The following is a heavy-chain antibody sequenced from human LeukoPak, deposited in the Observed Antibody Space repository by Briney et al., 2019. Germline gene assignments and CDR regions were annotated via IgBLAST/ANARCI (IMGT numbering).Heavy chain of an antibody. J-gene: IGHJ6*04. CDR2: ISSSSSYI. Sequence: GGSLRLSCAASGFTFSSYSMNWVRQAPGKGLEWVSSISSSSSYIYYADSVKGRFTISRDNAENSLYLQMNSLRAEDTAVYYCARDMVRGVIYYYGMDVWGKGTTVTASS. D-gene: IGHD3-10*01. CDR3: ARDMVRGVIYYYGMDV. CDR1: GFTFSSYS. V-gene: IGHV3-21*01.